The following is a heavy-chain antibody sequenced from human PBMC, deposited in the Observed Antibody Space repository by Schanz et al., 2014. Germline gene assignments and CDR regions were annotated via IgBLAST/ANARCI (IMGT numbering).Heavy chain of an antibody. CDR1: GNTLSAYY. V-gene: IGHV1-2*02. CDR2: IDPNSGGT. Sequence: QVQLVQSGADVKKPGASVKVSCKASGNTLSAYYIHWIRQAPGQGLEWMGWIDPNSGGTNYAQKYQGRVTISRDNAKNSLYLQMNSLRVEDTAVYYCARDLISSGWYGWGQGTLVTVSS. CDR3: ARDLISSGWYG. D-gene: IGHD6-19*01. J-gene: IGHJ4*02.